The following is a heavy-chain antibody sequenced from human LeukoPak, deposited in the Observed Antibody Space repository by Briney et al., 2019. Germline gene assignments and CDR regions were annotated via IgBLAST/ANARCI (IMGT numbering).Heavy chain of an antibody. CDR3: ARDQPGTYTMSST. CDR1: GFTFVHFY. Sequence: PGGSLRLSCVASGFTFVHFYMHWVRQAPGKGLEWVAFVSGEQTNKYYADSVKGRFTISRDNSRNTLFLEMNSLRPDDTAVYYCARDQPGTYTMSSTWGQGTLVTVSS. CDR2: VSGEQTNK. J-gene: IGHJ5*02. V-gene: IGHV3-30*04. D-gene: IGHD7-27*01.